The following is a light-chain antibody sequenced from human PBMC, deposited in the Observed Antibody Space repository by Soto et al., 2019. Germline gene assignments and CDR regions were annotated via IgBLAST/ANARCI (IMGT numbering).Light chain of an antibody. V-gene: IGKV3-15*01. Sequence: EIVMTKSPATLSVSPGERATLSCRASQSVSNRLAWYQQRPGQAPRLLIYRASARATGIPARFSGSGSGTEVTLTISSLQSEDFARYYCQQSRDWPRTFGQGTKVEIK. CDR1: QSVSNR. J-gene: IGKJ1*01. CDR2: RAS. CDR3: QQSRDWPRT.